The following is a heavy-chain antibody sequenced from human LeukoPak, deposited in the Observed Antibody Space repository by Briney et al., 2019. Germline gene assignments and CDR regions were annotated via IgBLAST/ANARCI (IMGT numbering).Heavy chain of an antibody. J-gene: IGHJ4*02. V-gene: IGHV3-7*01. Sequence: PGGSLRLSCAASGFTFSSYWMSWVRQAPGKGLEWVANIKQDGSEKYYVDSVKGRFTISRDNAKNSLYLQMNSLRAEDTAVYYCARGPGYYYDSSGYYYLDYWGQGTLVTVSS. CDR1: GFTFSSYW. D-gene: IGHD3-22*01. CDR3: ARGPGYYYDSSGYYYLDY. CDR2: IKQDGSEK.